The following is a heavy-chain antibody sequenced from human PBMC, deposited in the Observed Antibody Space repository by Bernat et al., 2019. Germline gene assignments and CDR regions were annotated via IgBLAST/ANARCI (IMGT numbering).Heavy chain of an antibody. J-gene: IGHJ4*02. Sequence: DVQLVESGGVSVQPGGSLRLSCAASGFTISGYWMHWVRQAPGKGLVWVSRIASDGHTTTYADSVKGRFTISRDDAKNTLYLQMNNLRAEDTAVYYCARDAYSGSGNYWGCWGQGTLVTVSS. CDR2: IASDGHTT. CDR1: GFTISGYW. CDR3: ARDAYSGSGNYWGC. V-gene: IGHV3-74*01. D-gene: IGHD3-10*01.